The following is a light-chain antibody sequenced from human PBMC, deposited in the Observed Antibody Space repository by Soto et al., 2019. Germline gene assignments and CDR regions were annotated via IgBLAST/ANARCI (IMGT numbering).Light chain of an antibody. CDR1: TGAVTSGHY. V-gene: IGLV7-46*01. CDR3: LLSYDGGPYA. J-gene: IGLJ1*01. CDR2: DTD. Sequence: QAVVTQEPSVTVSPGGTVTLTCDSSTGAVTSGHYPYWFQQKPGQAPTTLIFDTDKRHSWTPARFSGALLGGKAALTLSGAQPDDGADYYCLLSYDGGPYAFGTGTKVTVL.